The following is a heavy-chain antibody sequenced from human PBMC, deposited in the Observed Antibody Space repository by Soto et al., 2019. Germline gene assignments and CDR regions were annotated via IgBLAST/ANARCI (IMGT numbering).Heavy chain of an antibody. V-gene: IGHV3-30*18. CDR2: ISYDGSNT. D-gene: IGHD2-2*01. J-gene: IGHJ4*02. Sequence: QVQLVESGGGVVQPGRSLRLSCAASGFTFSSYGMHWVRQAPGKGLEWVAVISYDGSNTYYADSVKGRFTISRDNSKNTLYLQMNSRRAEDRAVYYCAKDWRGYCSSTSCYGWGQGTLVTVSS. CDR3: AKDWRGYCSSTSCYG. CDR1: GFTFSSYG.